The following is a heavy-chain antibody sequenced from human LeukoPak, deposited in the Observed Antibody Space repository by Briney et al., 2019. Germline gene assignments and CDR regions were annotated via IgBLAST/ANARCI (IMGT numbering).Heavy chain of an antibody. D-gene: IGHD4-23*01. Sequence: ASVKVSCTASGYTFTSYDINWVRQATGQGLEWLGWMNPNSGNTGYAQKFQGRVTITRDTSTSTAYMELSSLRSEDTAVYYCARDYGGNSGWFDPWGQGTLVTVSS. J-gene: IGHJ5*02. CDR3: ARDYGGNSGWFDP. CDR1: GYTFTSYD. V-gene: IGHV1-8*03. CDR2: MNPNSGNT.